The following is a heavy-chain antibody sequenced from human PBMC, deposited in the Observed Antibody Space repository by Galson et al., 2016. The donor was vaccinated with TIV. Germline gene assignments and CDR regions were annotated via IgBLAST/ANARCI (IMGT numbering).Heavy chain of an antibody. D-gene: IGHD3-3*01. CDR3: ARDRPGGYDFWSGYSGNYGMDV. V-gene: IGHV4-61*02. J-gene: IGHJ6*02. CDR1: GYSIKSGYY. CDR2: IYTSGST. Sequence: TLSLTCAVSGYSIKSGYYWSWIRQPAGKGLEWIGRIYTSGSTNYNPSLKSRVTISVDPSKNQFSLKLSSVTAADTAVYYCARDRPGGYDFWSGYSGNYGMDVWGQGTTVTVSS.